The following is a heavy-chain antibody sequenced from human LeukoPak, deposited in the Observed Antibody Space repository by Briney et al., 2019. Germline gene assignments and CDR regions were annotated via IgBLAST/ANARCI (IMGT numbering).Heavy chain of an antibody. V-gene: IGHV3-21*04. J-gene: IGHJ4*02. CDR2: FKTNSGQV. CDR3: ARSVPDYTRFDY. CDR1: GNYW. Sequence: GGSLRLSCVASGNYWMHWVRQAPGKGLEWVSTFKTNSGQVYHAESVRGRFTISRDNSKNTVYLQMSSLRAEDTALYYCARSVPDYTRFDYWGQGALVTVSP. D-gene: IGHD4-4*01.